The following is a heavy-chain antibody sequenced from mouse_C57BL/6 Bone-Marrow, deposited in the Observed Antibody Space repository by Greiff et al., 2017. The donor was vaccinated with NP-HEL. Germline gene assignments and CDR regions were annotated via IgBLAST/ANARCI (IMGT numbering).Heavy chain of an antibody. CDR3: ARGRYYYGSSWFAY. D-gene: IGHD1-1*01. V-gene: IGHV1-81*01. CDR2: IYPRSGNT. CDR1: GYTFTSYG. J-gene: IGHJ3*01. Sequence: VQLVESGAELARPGASVKLSCTASGYTFTSYGISWVKQRTGQGLEWIGEIYPRSGNTYYNEKFKGKAKLTADKSSSTAYMELRSLTSEDSAVYFCARGRYYYGSSWFAYWGQGTLVTVSA.